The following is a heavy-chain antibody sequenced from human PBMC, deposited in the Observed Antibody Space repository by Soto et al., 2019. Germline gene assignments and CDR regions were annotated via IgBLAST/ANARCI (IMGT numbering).Heavy chain of an antibody. V-gene: IGHV1-69*13. J-gene: IGHJ6*02. Sequence: GASVKVSCKASGGTFSSYAISWVRQAPGQGLEWMGGIIPIFGTANYAQKFQGRVTITADESTGTAYMELSSLRSEDTAVYYCARDNPYCSSASCYLRPDYYYYYGMDVWGQGTTVTVSS. CDR1: GGTFSSYA. CDR3: ARDNPYCSSASCYLRPDYYYYYGMDV. D-gene: IGHD2-2*01. CDR2: IIPIFGTA.